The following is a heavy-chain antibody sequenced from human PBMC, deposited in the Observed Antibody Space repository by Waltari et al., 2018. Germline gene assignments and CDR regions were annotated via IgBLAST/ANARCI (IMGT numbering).Heavy chain of an antibody. D-gene: IGHD6-19*01. CDR1: GYTFTSFY. V-gene: IGHV1-46*01. J-gene: IGHJ4*02. CDR3: AKGEPWAVADTTTLDY. Sequence: QVHLVQSGAEVKKPGASVKISCKASGYTFTSFYLHWVRQAPGQGLAWMGMINPSGGSTSYAQKFRGRVALTRDTSTSTVYMELRSLRSEDTAVYFCAKGEPWAVADTTTLDYWGQGTLVTVSS. CDR2: INPSGGST.